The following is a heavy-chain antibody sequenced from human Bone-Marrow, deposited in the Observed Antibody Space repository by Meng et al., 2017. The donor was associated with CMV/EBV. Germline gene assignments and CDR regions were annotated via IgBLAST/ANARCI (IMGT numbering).Heavy chain of an antibody. CDR3: ARGHFGMDV. J-gene: IGHJ6*01. Sequence: LSLTCAASRFSFGDYYMSWIRLAPGKGLEWVSYISYGGDILDYADSVKGRFTISRDNDENSLYLQMNSLRVEDSATYYCARGHFGMDVWGQGTTVTVSS. CDR1: RFSFGDYY. CDR2: ISYGGDIL. V-gene: IGHV3-11*01.